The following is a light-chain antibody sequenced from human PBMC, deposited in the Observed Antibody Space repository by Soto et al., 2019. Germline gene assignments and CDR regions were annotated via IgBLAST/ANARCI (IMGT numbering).Light chain of an antibody. CDR1: SSNIGAGYP. CDR3: QSYDSSLSRRWV. J-gene: IGLJ3*02. CDR2: G. Sequence: QSVLTQPPSVAGAPGQRVTISCTGSSSNIGAGYPVHWYQQLPGTAPKLLVAGNRPSGVPDRFSVSKSGASASLAITGLQAEDEADYYCQSYDSSLSRRWVFGGGTKLTVL. V-gene: IGLV1-40*01.